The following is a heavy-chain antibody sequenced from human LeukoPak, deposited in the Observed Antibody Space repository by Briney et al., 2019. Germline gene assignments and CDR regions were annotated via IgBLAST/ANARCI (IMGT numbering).Heavy chain of an antibody. V-gene: IGHV3-48*04. Sequence: GGSLRLSCAASGFTFSSYSMNWVRQAPGKGLEWVSYISSGSSTIDYADSVKGRFTISRDNAKNSLYLQMNSLRAEDTAVYYCAAGYSSGWRFDYWGQGTLVTVSS. CDR1: GFTFSSYS. D-gene: IGHD6-19*01. CDR2: ISSGSSTI. CDR3: AAGYSSGWRFDY. J-gene: IGHJ4*02.